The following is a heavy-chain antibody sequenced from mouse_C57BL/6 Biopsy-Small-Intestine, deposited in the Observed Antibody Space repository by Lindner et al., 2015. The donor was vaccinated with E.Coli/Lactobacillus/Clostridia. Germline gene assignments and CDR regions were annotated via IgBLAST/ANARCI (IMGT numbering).Heavy chain of an antibody. CDR2: IYPRSGNT. J-gene: IGHJ2*01. D-gene: IGHD4-1*01. Sequence: VQLQESGAELARPGASVKLSCKASGYTFTSYGISWVKQRTGQGLEWIGEIYPRSGNTYYNEKFKGKATLTADKSSSTAYMQLSSLTSEDSAVYFCARRGGPNWAFFDCWGQGTTLTVSS. CDR1: GYTFTSYG. CDR3: ARRGGPNWAFFDC. V-gene: IGHV1-81*01.